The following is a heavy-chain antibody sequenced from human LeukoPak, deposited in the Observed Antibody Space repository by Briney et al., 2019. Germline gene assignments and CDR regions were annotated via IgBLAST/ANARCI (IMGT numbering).Heavy chain of an antibody. D-gene: IGHD3-10*01. Sequence: ASVKVSCKASGYTFTSYGTSWVRQAPGQGLEWMGWISAYNGNTNYAQKLQGRVTMTTDTSTSTAYMGLRSLRSDDTAVYYCARETITMVRGVLNAFDIWGQGTMVTVSS. CDR2: ISAYNGNT. J-gene: IGHJ3*02. V-gene: IGHV1-18*01. CDR3: ARETITMVRGVLNAFDI. CDR1: GYTFTSYG.